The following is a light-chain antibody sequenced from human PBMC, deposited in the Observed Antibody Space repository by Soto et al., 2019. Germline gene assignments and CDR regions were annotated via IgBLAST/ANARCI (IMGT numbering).Light chain of an antibody. CDR1: SGHSSYA. J-gene: IGLJ3*02. CDR3: QTWGTGTRGV. Sequence: QPVLTQSTSASASLGASVKLTCTLSSGHSSYAIAWHQQQPEKGPRYLMKLNSAGSHSKGDGIPDRFSGSSSGAERYLTISSLQSEDEADYYCQTWGTGTRGVFGGGTQLTVL. V-gene: IGLV4-69*01. CDR2: LNSAGSH.